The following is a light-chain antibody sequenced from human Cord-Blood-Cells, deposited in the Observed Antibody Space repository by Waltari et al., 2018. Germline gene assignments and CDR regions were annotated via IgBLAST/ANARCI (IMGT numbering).Light chain of an antibody. V-gene: IGKV1-39*01. CDR1: QSISSY. J-gene: IGKJ3*01. Sequence: DIQMTQSPSSLSASAGDRVTITCRASQSISSYLNWYQQKPGKAPKLLIYASASLPSVVPSRFSGSGSGTDFTLTISSLQPEDFATYYCQQSYSTPVTFGPGTKVDIK. CDR3: QQSYSTPVT. CDR2: ASA.